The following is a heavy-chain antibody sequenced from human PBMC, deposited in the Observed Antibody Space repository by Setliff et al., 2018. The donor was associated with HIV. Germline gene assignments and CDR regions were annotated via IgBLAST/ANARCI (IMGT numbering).Heavy chain of an antibody. D-gene: IGHD1-26*01. Sequence: GESLKISCEGSRYNFTNYWIGWVRQMPGKGLEWMGIVYPGDSDTRYRPSFRGQFTISADKSITTAYLQWSSLKASDTAMYYCARRRTSGSLLDAFDIWGQGTMVT. CDR2: VYPGDSDT. CDR1: RYNFTNYW. V-gene: IGHV5-51*01. CDR3: ARRRTSGSLLDAFDI. J-gene: IGHJ3*02.